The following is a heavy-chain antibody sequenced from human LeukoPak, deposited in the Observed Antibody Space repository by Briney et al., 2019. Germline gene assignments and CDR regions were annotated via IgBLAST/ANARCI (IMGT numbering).Heavy chain of an antibody. Sequence: PSETLSLTCAVSGYSISSGYYWGWIRPPPGKGQEWIGSIYHSGSTYYNPSLKSRVTISVDTSKNQFSLKLSSVTAADTAIYYCARRDGYNGGFDYWGQGTLVTVSS. J-gene: IGHJ4*02. V-gene: IGHV4-38-2*01. CDR2: IYHSGST. CDR3: ARRDGYNGGFDY. CDR1: GYSISSGYY. D-gene: IGHD5-24*01.